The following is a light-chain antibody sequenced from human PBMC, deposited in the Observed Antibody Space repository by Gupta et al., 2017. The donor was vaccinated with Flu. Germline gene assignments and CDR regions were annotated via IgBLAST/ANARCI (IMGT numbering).Light chain of an antibody. J-gene: IGLJ3*02. Sequence: SPGQTASITCSGDTLGDKYASWFQQKPGQSPVLVIYQDTKRPSGIPERFSGSNSGNTATLXIXGTQAMXEADYYCQAWDSSIWVFGGGTKLTVL. V-gene: IGLV3-1*01. CDR2: QDT. CDR1: TLGDKY. CDR3: QAWDSSIWV.